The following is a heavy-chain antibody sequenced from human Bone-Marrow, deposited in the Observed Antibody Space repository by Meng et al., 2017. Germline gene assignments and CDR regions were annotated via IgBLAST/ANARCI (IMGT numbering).Heavy chain of an antibody. J-gene: IGHJ3*02. D-gene: IGHD3-22*01. V-gene: IGHV3-48*03. Sequence: GGSLRLSCAASGFTFSSYEMNWVRQAPGKGLEWVSYISSSGSTIYYADSVKGRFTISRDNAKNSLYLQMNSLRAEDTAVYYCALSRYYYDSSGYYSFAFDIWGQGIMVTVSS. CDR2: ISSSGSTI. CDR3: ALSRYYYDSSGYYSFAFDI. CDR1: GFTFSSYE.